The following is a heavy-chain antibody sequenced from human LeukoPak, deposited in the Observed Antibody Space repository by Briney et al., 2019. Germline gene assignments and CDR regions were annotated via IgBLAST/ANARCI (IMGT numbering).Heavy chain of an antibody. CDR3: AKWIAAAGFLDY. Sequence: GGSLRLSCAASGFGFSSYWMHWVRQVPGRGPLWVSYISTDGSTTNYADSVKGRFTTSRDNANNTLYLQMNSLRAEDTAVYYCAKWIAAAGFLDYWGQGTLVTVSS. V-gene: IGHV3-74*01. D-gene: IGHD6-13*01. CDR1: GFGFSSYW. CDR2: ISTDGSTT. J-gene: IGHJ4*02.